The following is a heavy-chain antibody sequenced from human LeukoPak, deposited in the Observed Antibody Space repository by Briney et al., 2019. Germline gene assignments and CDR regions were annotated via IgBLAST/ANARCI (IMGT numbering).Heavy chain of an antibody. CDR1: GGSFSGYY. CDR3: ARDISYYYGSGSSYNWFDP. Sequence: PSETLSLTCAVYGGSFSGYYWSWIRQPPGKGLEWIGEINHSGSTNYNPSLKSRVTISVDTSKHQFSLKLSSVTAADTAVYYCARDISYYYGSGSSYNWFDPWGQGTLVTVSS. D-gene: IGHD3-10*01. V-gene: IGHV4-34*01. J-gene: IGHJ5*02. CDR2: INHSGST.